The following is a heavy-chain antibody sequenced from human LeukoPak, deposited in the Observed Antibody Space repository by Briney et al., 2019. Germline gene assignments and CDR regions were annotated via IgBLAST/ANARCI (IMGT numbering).Heavy chain of an antibody. J-gene: IGHJ4*02. CDR1: GGSISSYY. CDR3: ARRRPNWEDTFDY. Sequence: SETLSLTCTVSGGSISSYYWSWIRQPPGKGLEWIGSIYYGGSTYYNPSLKSRVTISVDTSKNQFSLKLSSVTAADTAVYYCARRRPNWEDTFDYWGQGTLVTVSS. D-gene: IGHD7-27*01. CDR2: IYYGGST. V-gene: IGHV4-59*05.